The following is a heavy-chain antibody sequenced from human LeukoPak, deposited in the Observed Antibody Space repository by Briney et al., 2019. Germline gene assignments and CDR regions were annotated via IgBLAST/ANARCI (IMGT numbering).Heavy chain of an antibody. CDR1: GYTLTSYA. J-gene: IGHJ6*02. Sequence: GASVKVSCKASGYTLTSYAMNWVRQAPGQGLEWMGWINTNTGNPTYAQGFTGRFVFSLDPSVSTAYLQISSLKAEDTAVYYCARVPSYYYYNGLDVWGQGTTVTVSS. CDR2: INTNTGNP. V-gene: IGHV7-4-1*02. CDR3: ARVPSYYYYNGLDV.